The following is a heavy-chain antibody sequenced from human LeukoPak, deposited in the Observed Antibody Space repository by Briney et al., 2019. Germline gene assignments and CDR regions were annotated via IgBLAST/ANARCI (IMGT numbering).Heavy chain of an antibody. CDR1: GGSISSFY. Sequence: SPSETLSLTCTVSGGSISSFYWSWIRQPPGKGLEWIGYTHYSGSTNYNPSLKSRVSISVDTPKNQFSLKLTSVTAADAAVYYCARAYCGGDCYSNWFDPWGQGTLVTVSS. D-gene: IGHD2-21*02. CDR2: THYSGST. J-gene: IGHJ5*02. V-gene: IGHV4-59*12. CDR3: ARAYCGGDCYSNWFDP.